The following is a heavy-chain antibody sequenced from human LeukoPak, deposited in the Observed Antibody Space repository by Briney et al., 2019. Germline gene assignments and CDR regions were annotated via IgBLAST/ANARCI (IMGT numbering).Heavy chain of an antibody. CDR1: GGTFSSNA. CDR2: IIPLFGTP. CDR3: ARERSGFGYYYGMDV. J-gene: IGHJ6*04. Sequence: SVKVSCKASGGTFSSNAISWLRRAPGQGLEWMGGIIPLFGTPNYAQKFQGRVTISADESTTTVYMELTSLRSEDTAVYYCARERSGFGYYYGMDVWGKGTTVAVSS. V-gene: IGHV1-69*13. D-gene: IGHD5-12*01.